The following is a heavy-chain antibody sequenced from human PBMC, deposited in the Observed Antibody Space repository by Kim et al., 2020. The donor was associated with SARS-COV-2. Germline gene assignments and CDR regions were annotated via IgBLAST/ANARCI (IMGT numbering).Heavy chain of an antibody. V-gene: IGHV4-30-2*01. Sequence: SETLSLTCAVSGGSISSGGHSWTWIRQPPGKGLEWIGHIYHTGSAYYNPSLKSRVTISVNRSTNQFSLKLSSVTSADTAVYYCARGTTMTGFDYWGQGTL. CDR3: ARGTTMTGFDY. CDR1: GGSISSGGHS. J-gene: IGHJ4*02. CDR2: IYHTGSA. D-gene: IGHD3-9*01.